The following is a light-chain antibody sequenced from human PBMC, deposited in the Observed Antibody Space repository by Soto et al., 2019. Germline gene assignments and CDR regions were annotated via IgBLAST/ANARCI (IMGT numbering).Light chain of an antibody. Sequence: QSALTQPASVSGSPGQSITISCTGSSSDVGSFNLVSWYLQHPGKAPKLLIYEGRLRPSGVSSRFSGSRSANTASLTISGLQAADEGDYYCSSKVGSSTVFGPGTKLTAL. J-gene: IGLJ3*02. CDR3: SSKVGSSTV. CDR2: EGR. V-gene: IGLV2-23*01. CDR1: SSDVGSFNL.